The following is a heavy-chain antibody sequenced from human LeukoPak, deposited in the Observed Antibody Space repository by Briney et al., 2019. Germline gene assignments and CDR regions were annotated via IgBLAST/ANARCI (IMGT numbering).Heavy chain of an antibody. V-gene: IGHV3-74*01. Sequence: GGSLRLSCAASGFTFSRYWMHWVRQAPGKGLVWVSCIKSDGSSTSIADSAKGRFTISRDNAKNTVYLQMNSLRAEDTAVYYCVRDNRSYDFDYWGQGTLVTVSS. CDR3: VRDNRSYDFDY. CDR1: GFTFSRYW. J-gene: IGHJ4*02. D-gene: IGHD1-26*01. CDR2: IKSDGSST.